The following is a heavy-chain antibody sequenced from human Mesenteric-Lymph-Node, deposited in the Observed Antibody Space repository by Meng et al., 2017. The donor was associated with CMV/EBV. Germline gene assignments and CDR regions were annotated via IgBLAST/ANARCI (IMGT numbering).Heavy chain of an antibody. CDR3: ARDAGYSTSVGFSYYYGMDV. Sequence: FSSSDMHWVRQAAGKGLEWVSTIDTAGDTYYPGSVKGRFTISRENARNSLYLQMNSLRAGDTAVYYCARDAGYSTSVGFSYYYGMDVWGQGTTVTVSS. D-gene: IGHD6-13*01. J-gene: IGHJ6*02. CDR2: IDTAGDT. CDR1: FSSSD. V-gene: IGHV3-13*01.